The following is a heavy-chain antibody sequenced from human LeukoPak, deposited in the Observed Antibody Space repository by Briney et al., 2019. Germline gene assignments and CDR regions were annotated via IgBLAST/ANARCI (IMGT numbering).Heavy chain of an antibody. Sequence: GGSLRLSCEASGFTFSRYAMSWVRQAPGKGLEWVALISYDGSNKYYADSVKGRFTISRDNSKNTLYLQMNSLRAEDTAVYYCARFYANEWELPHWGQGTLVTVSS. CDR1: GFTFSRYA. CDR2: ISYDGSNK. V-gene: IGHV3-30*04. CDR3: ARFYANEWELPH. J-gene: IGHJ4*02. D-gene: IGHD1-26*01.